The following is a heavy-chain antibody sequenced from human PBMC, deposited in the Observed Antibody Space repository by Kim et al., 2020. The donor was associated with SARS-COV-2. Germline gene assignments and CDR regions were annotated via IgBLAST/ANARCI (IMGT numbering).Heavy chain of an antibody. CDR1: GFTFSSYG. CDR3: AREGGYCSSTSCYPNYYYYMDV. Sequence: GGSLRLSCAASGFTFSSYGMHWVRQAPGKGLEWVAVIWYDGSNKYYADSVKGRFTISRDNSKNTLYLQMNSLRAEDTAVYYCAREGGYCSSTSCYPNYYYYMDVWGKGTTVTVSS. D-gene: IGHD2-2*01. J-gene: IGHJ6*03. CDR2: IWYDGSNK. V-gene: IGHV3-33*01.